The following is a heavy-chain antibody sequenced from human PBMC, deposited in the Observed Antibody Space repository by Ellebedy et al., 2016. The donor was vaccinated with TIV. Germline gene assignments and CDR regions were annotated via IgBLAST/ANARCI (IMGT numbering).Heavy chain of an antibody. Sequence: SGPTLVKPTQTLTLTCTFSGFALTSSSVGVGWIRQPPGRALEWLALIYGDGDKRYSPSLKSRLTIAKDTSKSHVVLSMTNMDPTDTATYYCVPYEIPGLTALPTLLESWGQGILVSVSS. V-gene: IGHV2-5*02. CDR2: IYGDGDK. D-gene: IGHD3-3*01. CDR1: GFALTSSSVG. J-gene: IGHJ5*02. CDR3: VPYEIPGLTALPTLLES.